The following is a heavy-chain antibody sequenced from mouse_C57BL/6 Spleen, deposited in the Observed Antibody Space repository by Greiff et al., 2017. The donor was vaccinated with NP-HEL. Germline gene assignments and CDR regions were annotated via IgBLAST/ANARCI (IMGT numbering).Heavy chain of an antibody. CDR1: GYAFTNYL. D-gene: IGHD3-2*02. V-gene: IGHV1-54*01. J-gene: IGHJ3*01. CDR2: INPGSVGT. Sequence: QVQLQQSGAELVRPGTSVKVSCKASGYAFTNYLIEWVKQRPGQGLEWIGVINPGSVGTNYNEKFKGKATLTADKSSSTANMLISSLTSEDSAVYFGTRSKPTAQAFAYWGQGTLVTVSA. CDR3: TRSKPTAQAFAY.